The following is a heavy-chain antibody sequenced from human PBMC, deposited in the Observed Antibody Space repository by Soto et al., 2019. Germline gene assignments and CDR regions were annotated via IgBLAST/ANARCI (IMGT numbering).Heavy chain of an antibody. V-gene: IGHV4-34*01. CDR1: GGSFSGYY. D-gene: IGHD2-2*01. CDR3: ARAIIVVVPAANYGMDV. CDR2: INHSGST. J-gene: IGHJ6*02. Sequence: ASETLSLTCAVYGGSFSGYYWSWIRQPPGKGLEWIGEINHSGSTNYNPSLKSRVTISVDTSKNQFSLKLSSVTAADTAVYYCARAIIVVVPAANYGMDVWGQGTTVTVSS.